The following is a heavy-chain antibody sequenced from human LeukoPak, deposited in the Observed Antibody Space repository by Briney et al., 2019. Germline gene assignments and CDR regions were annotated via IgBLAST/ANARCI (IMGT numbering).Heavy chain of an antibody. D-gene: IGHD4-17*01. CDR2: INPNSGGT. V-gene: IGHV1-2*02. J-gene: IGHJ5*02. CDR1: GYTFTSYY. Sequence: ASVKVSCKASGYTFTSYYMHWVRQAPGQGLEWMGWINPNSGGTNYAQKFQGRVTMTRDTSISTAYMELSRLRSDDTAVYYCARGVDGDYANWFDPWGQGTLVTVSS. CDR3: ARGVDGDYANWFDP.